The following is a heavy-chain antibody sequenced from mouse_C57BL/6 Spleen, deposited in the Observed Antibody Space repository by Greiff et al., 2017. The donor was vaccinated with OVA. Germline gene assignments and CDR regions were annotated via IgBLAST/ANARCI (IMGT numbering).Heavy chain of an antibody. D-gene: IGHD1-1*01. J-gene: IGHJ4*01. Sequence: QVQLQQPGAELVKPGASVTLSCKASGYTFPSSWMHWVTQRPGRGLAWIGRIDPNGGGTNYNETFQSKATLTVDKSSSTAYMQLSSLTSEDSAVYYCARHYYGSSSYYAIDYWGQGTSVTVSS. CDR3: ARHYYGSSSYYAIDY. CDR2: IDPNGGGT. CDR1: GYTFPSSW. V-gene: IGHV1-72*01.